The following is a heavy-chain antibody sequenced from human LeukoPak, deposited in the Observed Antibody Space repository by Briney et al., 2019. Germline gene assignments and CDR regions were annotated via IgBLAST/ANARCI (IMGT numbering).Heavy chain of an antibody. CDR2: IYYSGST. Sequence: SETLSLTCTVSGGSISSSSYYWGWIRQPPGKGLEWIGSIYYSGSTYYNPSLKSRVAISVDTSKNQFSLKLSSVTAADTAVYYCARSETLYYDILTGYYTYYFDYWGQGTLVTVSS. J-gene: IGHJ4*02. D-gene: IGHD3-9*01. V-gene: IGHV4-39*07. CDR1: GGSISSSSYY. CDR3: ARSETLYYDILTGYYTYYFDY.